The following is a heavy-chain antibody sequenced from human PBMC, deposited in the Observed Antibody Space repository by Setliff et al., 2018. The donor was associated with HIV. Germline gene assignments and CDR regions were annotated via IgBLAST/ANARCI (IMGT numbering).Heavy chain of an antibody. CDR2: IYPGDSDT. CDR3: ARGREWDLSSWFDP. D-gene: IGHD1-26*01. J-gene: IGHJ5*02. CDR1: GYSFTSYW. Sequence: PGESLKISCKGSGYSFTSYWIGWVRQMPGKGLEWMGIIYPGDSDTRYSPSFQGQVTISRDNSKNTLSLQMNSLRPDDTAVYYCARGREWDLSSWFDPWGQGTLVTVSS. V-gene: IGHV5-51*01.